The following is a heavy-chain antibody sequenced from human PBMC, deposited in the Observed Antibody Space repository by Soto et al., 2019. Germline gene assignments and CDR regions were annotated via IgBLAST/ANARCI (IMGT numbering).Heavy chain of an antibody. Sequence: GGSLRLSCAASGFTFSNAWMSWVRQAPGKGLEWVGRIKSKTDGGTTDYAAPMKGRFTISRDDSKNTLYLQMNSLKTEDTAVYYCTTDEGTYSSSWYDWDNYYYYMDVWGKGTTVTVSS. CDR1: GFTFSNAW. CDR3: TTDEGTYSSSWYDWDNYYYYMDV. J-gene: IGHJ6*03. D-gene: IGHD6-13*01. CDR2: IKSKTDGGTT. V-gene: IGHV3-15*01.